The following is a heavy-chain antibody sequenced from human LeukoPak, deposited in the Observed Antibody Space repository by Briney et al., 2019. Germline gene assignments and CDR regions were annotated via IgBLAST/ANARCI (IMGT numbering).Heavy chain of an antibody. CDR3: AKERGELLSRRYYYYMDV. J-gene: IGHJ6*03. V-gene: IGHV3-23*01. Sequence: SGGSLRLSCAASGFTFSTYSMSWVRQAPGKGLEWVSAISGSGGSTYYADSVKGRFTISRDNSKNTLYLQMNSLRAEDTAVYYCAKERGELLSRRYYYYMDVWGKGTTVTISS. CDR1: GFTFSTYS. CDR2: ISGSGGST. D-gene: IGHD1-26*01.